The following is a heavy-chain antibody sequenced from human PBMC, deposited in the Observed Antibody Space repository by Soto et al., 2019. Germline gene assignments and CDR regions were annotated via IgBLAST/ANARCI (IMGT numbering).Heavy chain of an antibody. D-gene: IGHD3-22*01. CDR3: ARGRRYYYDSSGYYVPFYYYYGMDV. Sequence: SETLSLTCAVYGGSFSGYYWSWIRQPPGKGLEWIGEINHSGSTNYNPSLKSRVTISVDTSKNQFSLKLSSVTAADTAVYYCARGRRYYYDSSGYYVPFYYYYGMDVWGQGTTVTVSS. CDR1: GGSFSGYY. J-gene: IGHJ6*02. V-gene: IGHV4-34*01. CDR2: INHSGST.